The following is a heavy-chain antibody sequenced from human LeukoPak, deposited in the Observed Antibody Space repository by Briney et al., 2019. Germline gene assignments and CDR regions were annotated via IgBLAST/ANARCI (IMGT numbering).Heavy chain of an antibody. CDR3: ARGHLISASFDY. Sequence: VASVKVSCKASGYTFTGYYMHWVRQAPGQGLEWLGWINPNSGGTNYAQKFQGRVTMTRDTSISTAYMELSRLRSDDTAMYYCARGHLISASFDYWGQGTQVTVSS. V-gene: IGHV1-2*02. CDR1: GYTFTGYY. CDR2: INPNSGGT. J-gene: IGHJ4*02. D-gene: IGHD3-16*01.